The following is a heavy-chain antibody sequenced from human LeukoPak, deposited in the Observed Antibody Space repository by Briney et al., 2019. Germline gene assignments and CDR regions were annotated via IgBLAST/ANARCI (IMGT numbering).Heavy chain of an antibody. CDR2: IYYSGST. V-gene: IGHV4-59*01. CDR1: GGSISSYY. CDR3: ASVLGGSFDY. Sequence: SSETLSLTCTVSGGSISSYYWSWIRQPPGKGLEWIGYIYYSGSTDYNPSLKSRVTISVDTSKNQFSPKLSSVTAADTAVYYCASVLGGSFDYWGQGTLVTVSS. J-gene: IGHJ4*02. D-gene: IGHD3-10*01.